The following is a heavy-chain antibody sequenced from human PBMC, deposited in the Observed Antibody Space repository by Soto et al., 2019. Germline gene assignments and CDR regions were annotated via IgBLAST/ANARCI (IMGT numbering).Heavy chain of an antibody. Sequence: PSETLSLTCTVSGGSISSYYWSWIRQPPGKGLEWIGYIYYSGSTNYNPSLKSRVTISVGTSKNQFSLKLSSVTAPDTAVYYCARDAYSYGYPLESWGQGTLVTVSS. CDR2: IYYSGST. D-gene: IGHD5-18*01. CDR3: ARDAYSYGYPLES. CDR1: GGSISSYY. J-gene: IGHJ5*02. V-gene: IGHV4-59*01.